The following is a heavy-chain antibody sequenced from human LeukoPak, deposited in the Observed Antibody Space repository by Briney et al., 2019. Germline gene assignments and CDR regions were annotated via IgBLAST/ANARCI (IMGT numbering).Heavy chain of an antibody. J-gene: IGHJ4*02. CDR3: ARGSATGLAY. V-gene: IGHV4-34*01. Sequence: SEPLSLTCAVYGGSFSGYSWTWIRQPPGKGLEWIGEIDRSGSTNYNPPLKSRLTISVDTSKNQFSLKLSSVAAADTAVYYSARGSATGLAYWGEGSLVSVSS. CDR2: IDRSGST. CDR1: GGSFSGYS. D-gene: IGHD1-1*01.